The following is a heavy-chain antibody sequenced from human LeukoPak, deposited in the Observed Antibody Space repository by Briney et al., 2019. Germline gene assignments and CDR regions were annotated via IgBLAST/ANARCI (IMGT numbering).Heavy chain of an antibody. CDR1: GFIFNNYA. CDR2: ISYDGSNK. Sequence: GGSLRLSCAGSGFIFNNYAMHWVRQAPGKGLEWVAVISYDGSNKYYADSVKGRFTISRDNSKNTLYLQMNSLRAEDTAVYYCARERDTSYLEIDYWGQGTLVTVSS. J-gene: IGHJ4*02. CDR3: ARERDTSYLEIDY. V-gene: IGHV3-30*04. D-gene: IGHD5-18*01.